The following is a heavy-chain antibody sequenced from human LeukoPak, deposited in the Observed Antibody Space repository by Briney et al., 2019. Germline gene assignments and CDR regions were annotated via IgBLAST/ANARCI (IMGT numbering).Heavy chain of an antibody. CDR1: GFTFDDYA. Sequence: GGSLRLSCAASGFTFDDYAMHWVRQAPGKGLEWVSGISWNSGSIGYADSVKGRFTISRDNAKNSLYLQMNSLRAEDTAVYYCARAGNYRFDYWGQGTLVTVSS. V-gene: IGHV3-9*01. CDR3: ARAGNYRFDY. CDR2: ISWNSGSI. J-gene: IGHJ4*02. D-gene: IGHD1-7*01.